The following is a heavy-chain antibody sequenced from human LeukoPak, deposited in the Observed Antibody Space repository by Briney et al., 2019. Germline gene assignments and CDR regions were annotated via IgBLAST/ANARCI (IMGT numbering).Heavy chain of an antibody. J-gene: IGHJ1*01. CDR1: GGSISSSSYY. CDR3: ARDYSIAAARVSEYFQH. Sequence: SETLSLTCTVSGGSISSSSYYWGWIRQPPGKGLEWIGSIYYSGSTYYNPSLKSRVTISVDTSKNQFSLKLSSVTAADAAVYYCARDYSIAAARVSEYFQHWGQGTLVIVSS. V-gene: IGHV4-39*07. CDR2: IYYSGST. D-gene: IGHD6-13*01.